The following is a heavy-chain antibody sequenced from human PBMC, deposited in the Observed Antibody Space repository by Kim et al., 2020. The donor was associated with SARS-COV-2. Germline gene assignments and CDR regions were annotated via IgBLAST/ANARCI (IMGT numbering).Heavy chain of an antibody. CDR2: ISYDGSNK. D-gene: IGHD3-10*01. CDR3: ASPKGDQD. CDR1: GFTFSSYG. J-gene: IGHJ4*02. Sequence: GGSLRLSCAASGFTFSSYGMHWVRQAPGKGLEWVAVISYDGSNKYYADSVKGRFTISRDNSKNTLYLQMNSLRAEDTAVYYCASPKGDQDWGQGTLVTVSS. V-gene: IGHV3-33*05.